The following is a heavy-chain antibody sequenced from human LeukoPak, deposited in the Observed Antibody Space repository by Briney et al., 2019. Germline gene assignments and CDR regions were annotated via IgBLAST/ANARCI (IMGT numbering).Heavy chain of an antibody. Sequence: PGGSLRLSCAASGFTFSSYGMHWVRQAPGKGLEWVAVISYDGSNKYYADSVKGRFTISGDNSKNTLYLQMNSLRAEDTAVYYCAKFVNYGNYYYYYYMDVWGKGTTVTVSS. CDR1: GFTFSSYG. CDR3: AKFVNYGNYYYYYYMDV. CDR2: ISYDGSNK. J-gene: IGHJ6*03. V-gene: IGHV3-30*18. D-gene: IGHD3-10*01.